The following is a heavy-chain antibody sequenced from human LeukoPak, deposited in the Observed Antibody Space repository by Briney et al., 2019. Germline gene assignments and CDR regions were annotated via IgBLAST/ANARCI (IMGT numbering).Heavy chain of an antibody. V-gene: IGHV4-59*01. CDR2: VYYSGST. D-gene: IGHD5-18*01. J-gene: IGHJ4*02. CDR1: GDSISTYY. Sequence: SETLSLTCSVSGDSISTYYFSWIRQPPGKGLEWVGYVYYSGSTDYNPSLKSRVTISVDTSKNQFSLNLNSVTAADTAVYYCSASNQLWLRGLFAFWGQGTLVTVSS. CDR3: SASNQLWLRGLFAF.